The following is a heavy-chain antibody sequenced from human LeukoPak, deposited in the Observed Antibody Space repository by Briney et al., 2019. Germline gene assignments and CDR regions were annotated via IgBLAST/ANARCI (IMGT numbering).Heavy chain of an antibody. D-gene: IGHD4-17*01. CDR3: ARGTTRYGLDV. CDR2: INPNSGGT. CDR1: GCTFTGYY. Sequence: ASVKVSCKASGCTFTGYYMHWVRQAPGQGLEWMGWINPNSGGTDYAQKFQGRVTMTRDTSISTAYMELSSLKSDDTAIYYCARGTTRYGLDVWGQGTTVTVSS. J-gene: IGHJ6*02. V-gene: IGHV1-2*02.